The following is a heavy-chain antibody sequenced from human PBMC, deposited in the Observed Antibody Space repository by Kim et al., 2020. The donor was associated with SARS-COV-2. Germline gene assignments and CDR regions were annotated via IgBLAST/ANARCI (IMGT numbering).Heavy chain of an antibody. CDR1: GGSISSSSYY. CDR3: ARRKEVLWFGEPKPFDY. CDR2: IYYSGST. J-gene: IGHJ4*02. Sequence: SETLSLTCTVSGGSISSSSYYWGWIRQPPGKGLEWIGSIYYSGSTYYNPSLKSRVTISVDTSKNQFSLKLSSVTAADTAVYYCARRKEVLWFGEPKPFDYWGQGTLVTVSS. V-gene: IGHV4-39*01. D-gene: IGHD3-10*01.